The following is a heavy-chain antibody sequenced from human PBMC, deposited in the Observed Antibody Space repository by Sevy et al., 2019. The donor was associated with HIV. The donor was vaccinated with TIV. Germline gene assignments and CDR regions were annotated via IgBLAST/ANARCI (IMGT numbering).Heavy chain of an antibody. CDR3: AKAFLIGIFGVVDY. V-gene: IGHV3-23*01. D-gene: IGHD3-3*01. Sequence: GESLKISCAASGFTFSSYAMSWVRQAPGKGLEWVSAISGSGGSTYYADSVKGRFTISRDNSKNTLYVQMNSLRAEDTAVYYCAKAFLIGIFGVVDYWGQGTLVTVSS. CDR2: ISGSGGST. CDR1: GFTFSSYA. J-gene: IGHJ4*02.